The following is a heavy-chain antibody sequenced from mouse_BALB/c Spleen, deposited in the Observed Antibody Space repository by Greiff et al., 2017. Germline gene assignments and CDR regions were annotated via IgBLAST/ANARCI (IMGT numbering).Heavy chain of an antibody. CDR3: TRQVYEGWYFDV. V-gene: IGHV1S22*01. D-gene: IGHD2-3*01. J-gene: IGHJ1*01. CDR1: GYTFTSYW. Sequence: LQQPGSELVRPGASVKLSCKASGYTFTSYWMHWVKQRHGQGLEWIGNIYPGSGSTNYDEKFKSKGTLTVDTSSSTAYMHLSSLTSEDSAVYYCTRQVYEGWYFDVWGAGTTVTVSA. CDR2: IYPGSGST.